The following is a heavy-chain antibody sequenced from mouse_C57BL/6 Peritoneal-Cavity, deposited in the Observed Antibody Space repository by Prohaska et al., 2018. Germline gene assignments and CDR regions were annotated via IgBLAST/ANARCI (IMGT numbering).Heavy chain of an antibody. CDR2: IDPSDSYT. Sequence: QVQLQQPGAELVMPGASVKLSCKASGYTFTSYWMHWVKQRPGQGLEWIGEIDPSDSYTNYNQKFKGKATLTVDKSSSTAYMQLSSRTLDDSAVYYCARGGYYGNPYWYFDVWGTENTVTGS. CDR1: GYTFTSYW. V-gene: IGHV1-69*01. CDR3: ARGGYYGNPYWYFDV. D-gene: IGHD2-1*01. J-gene: IGHJ1*03.